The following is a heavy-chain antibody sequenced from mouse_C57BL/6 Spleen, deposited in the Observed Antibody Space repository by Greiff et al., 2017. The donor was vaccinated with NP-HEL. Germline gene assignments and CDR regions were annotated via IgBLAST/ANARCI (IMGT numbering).Heavy chain of an antibody. Sequence: QVHVKQPGAELVKPGASVKLSCKASGYTFTSYWMHWVKQRPGRGLEWIGRIDPNSGGTKYNEKFKSKATLTVDKPSSTAYMQLSSLTSEDSAVYYCARIEDGSSRYYYAMDYWGQGTSVTVSS. CDR3: ARIEDGSSRYYYAMDY. V-gene: IGHV1-72*01. D-gene: IGHD1-1*01. CDR2: IDPNSGGT. J-gene: IGHJ4*01. CDR1: GYTFTSYW.